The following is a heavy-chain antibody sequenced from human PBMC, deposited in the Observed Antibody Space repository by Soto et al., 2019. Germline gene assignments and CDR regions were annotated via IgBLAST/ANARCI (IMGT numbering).Heavy chain of an antibody. Sequence: QVHLVQSGAEVKKPGASVKVSCKGSGYAFTTYGITWVRQAPGQGLEWMGWISAHNGNTNYAQKLQGRVTVTRDTSTSTAYMELRSLRTDDTAVYYCARGRYGDYWGQGALVTVSS. CDR1: GYAFTTYG. D-gene: IGHD1-1*01. CDR3: ARGRYGDY. V-gene: IGHV1-18*01. J-gene: IGHJ4*02. CDR2: ISAHNGNT.